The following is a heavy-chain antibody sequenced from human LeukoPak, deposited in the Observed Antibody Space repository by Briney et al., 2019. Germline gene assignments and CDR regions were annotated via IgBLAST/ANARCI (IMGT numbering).Heavy chain of an antibody. CDR3: ARLMVANIRKEFDY. Sequence: PSETLSLTCAVYGGFISGYYWSWIRQPPGKGLEWIGEINHSGNTNYNPSLKSRVTISVDTSKHQFSLKLSSVTAADTAIHYCARLMVANIRKEFDYWGQGTLVTVSS. CDR2: INHSGNT. CDR1: GGFISGYY. D-gene: IGHD2-8*01. V-gene: IGHV4-34*01. J-gene: IGHJ4*02.